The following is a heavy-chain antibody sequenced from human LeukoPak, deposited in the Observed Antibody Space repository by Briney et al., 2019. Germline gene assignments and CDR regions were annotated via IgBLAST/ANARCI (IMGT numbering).Heavy chain of an antibody. D-gene: IGHD4-11*01. CDR1: GFPFSVHG. CDR2: ISSSSSYI. V-gene: IGHV3-21*04. J-gene: IGHJ3*02. Sequence: GGSLRLSCAASGFPFSVHGVNWVRQAPGKGLEWVSSISSSSSYIYYADSVKGRFTISRDNSRNSLYLQMNNLRVEDTAVYYCARGYTNYGYVFDIWGQGTMVTVSS. CDR3: ARGYTNYGYVFDI.